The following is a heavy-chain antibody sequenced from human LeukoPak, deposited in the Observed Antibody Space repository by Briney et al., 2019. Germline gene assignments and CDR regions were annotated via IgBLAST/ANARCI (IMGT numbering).Heavy chain of an antibody. CDR2: IRCDGSNK. V-gene: IGHV3-33*01. CDR3: ARGSGSYYGSIDY. CDR1: GFTFSSYG. D-gene: IGHD1-26*01. Sequence: GGSLRLSCAASGFTFSSYGMHWVRQAPGKGLEWVAVIRCDGSNKYYADSVKGRFTISRDNSKNTLYLQLNSLRAEDTAVYYCARGSGSYYGSIDYWGQAPLVTVSS. J-gene: IGHJ4*02.